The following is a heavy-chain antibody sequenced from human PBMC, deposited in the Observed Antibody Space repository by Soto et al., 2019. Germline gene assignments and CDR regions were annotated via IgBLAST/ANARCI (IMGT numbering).Heavy chain of an antibody. Sequence: QVQLVQSGAEVKEPGDSVRVSCEASGYTFTADHIHWVRQAPGQGLEWMGWINPNFGDTTYAQDFQGRVSMTRDMSISPVYMELSRLTSDDTAIYYCARNMDYYYGRGSGNGHGVWGQGTTVTVFS. CDR3: ARNMDYYYGRGSGNGHGV. J-gene: IGHJ6*02. V-gene: IGHV1-2*02. D-gene: IGHD3-10*02. CDR1: GYTFTADH. CDR2: INPNFGDT.